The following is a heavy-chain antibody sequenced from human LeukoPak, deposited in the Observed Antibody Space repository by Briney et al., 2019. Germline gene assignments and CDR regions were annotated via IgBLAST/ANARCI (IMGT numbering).Heavy chain of an antibody. CDR1: GVTFSSYW. CDR3: VREVSGDPWHNWFDP. D-gene: IGHD4-17*01. J-gene: IGHJ5*02. CDR2: VDHGGSGT. V-gene: IGHV3-74*03. Sequence: WGSLRLSCAASGVTFSSYWMHWVRHAPGKGLVWVSRVDHGGSGTVYADSVKGRFTISRNNAKNTLYLQMNSLRAEDTAVYYCVREVSGDPWHNWFDPWGQGTLVTVSS.